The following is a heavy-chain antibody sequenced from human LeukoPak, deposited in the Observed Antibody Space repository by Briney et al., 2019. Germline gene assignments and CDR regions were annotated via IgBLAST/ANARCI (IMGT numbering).Heavy chain of an antibody. CDR2: INPNSGVT. J-gene: IGHJ4*02. CDR1: GYTFTGYY. Sequence: ASVKVSCKASGYTFTGYYMYWVRQAPGQGLEWMGWINPNSGVTNYAQKFQGRVTMTRDTSISTAYMEVSSLRSDDTAVHFCARGRGSYSFDYWGQGTLVTVSS. V-gene: IGHV1-2*02. D-gene: IGHD3-16*01. CDR3: ARGRGSYSFDY.